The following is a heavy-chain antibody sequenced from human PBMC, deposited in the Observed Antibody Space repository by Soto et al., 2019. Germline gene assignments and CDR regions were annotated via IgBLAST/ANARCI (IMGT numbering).Heavy chain of an antibody. CDR3: ARDDYKDGGNNWFDP. Sequence: SETLSLTCTVSGDSISSGNKYWSWIRQPAGKGLEWIGRMYTKERTNYNLSFKSRVTMSVDTSKNQFSLKLNAVTAADTAVYYCARDDYKDGGNNWFDPWGQGTLVTVSS. CDR1: GDSISSGNKY. V-gene: IGHV4-61*02. J-gene: IGHJ5*02. CDR2: MYTKERT. D-gene: IGHD3-16*01.